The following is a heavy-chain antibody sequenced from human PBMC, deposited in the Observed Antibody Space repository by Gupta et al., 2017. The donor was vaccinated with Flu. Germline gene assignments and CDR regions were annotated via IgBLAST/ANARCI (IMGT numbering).Heavy chain of an antibody. J-gene: IGHJ3*02. V-gene: IGHV3-9*01. CDR3: AEDMCKTGTAGAFDM. CDR1: GFTFDYYA. D-gene: IGHD1-1*01. CDR2: INWNGGST. Sequence: QLVESGGGLIQPGRSLRLSCASSGFTFDYYAIHWARQVPGKGLEWVSSINWNGGSTYYADVVRGRFTISRDNGKNSLSLQMNSLSEADTALYYCAEDMCKTGTAGAFDMCG.